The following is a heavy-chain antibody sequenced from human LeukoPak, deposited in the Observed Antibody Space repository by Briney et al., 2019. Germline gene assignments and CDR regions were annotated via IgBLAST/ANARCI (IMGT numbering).Heavy chain of an antibody. CDR3: AKVVPAANDAFDI. CDR2: IRYDGSNK. CDR1: GFNFSSYG. J-gene: IGHJ3*02. Sequence: GGSLRLSCAASGFNFSSYGMHWVRQAPGKGLEWVAFIRYDGSNKYYADSVKGRFTISRDNSKNTLYLRMNSLRAEDTAVYYCAKVVPAANDAFDIWGQGTMVTVSS. D-gene: IGHD2-2*01. V-gene: IGHV3-30*02.